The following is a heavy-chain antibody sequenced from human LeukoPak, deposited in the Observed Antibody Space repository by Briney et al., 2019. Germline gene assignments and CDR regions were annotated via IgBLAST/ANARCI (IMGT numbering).Heavy chain of an antibody. V-gene: IGHV3-30-3*01. CDR3: VREGLECSGSSCQRAAFDY. CDR2: ISLDGSYK. J-gene: IGHJ4*02. Sequence: PGGSLRLSCAASGFTFSNSWMHWVRQAPGKGLEWVALISLDGSYKFYADSVKGRFTISRDNSKSTLYLQMNSLREDDSAVYYCVREGLECSGSSCQRAAFDYWGQGTLVTVSS. CDR1: GFTFSNSW. D-gene: IGHD2-2*01.